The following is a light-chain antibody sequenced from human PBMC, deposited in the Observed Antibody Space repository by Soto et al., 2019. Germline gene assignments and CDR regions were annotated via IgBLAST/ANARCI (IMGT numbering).Light chain of an antibody. CDR1: SSNIGAGYD. CDR3: QSYDSSPHVV. CDR2: GNS. Sequence: QSVLTQPPSVSGAPGQGVTISCTGSSSNIGAGYDVHWYQQLPGTAPKLLIYGNSNRPSGVPDRFSGSKSGTSASLAITGLQAEDEADYYCQSYDSSPHVVFGGVTKLTVL. J-gene: IGLJ2*01. V-gene: IGLV1-40*01.